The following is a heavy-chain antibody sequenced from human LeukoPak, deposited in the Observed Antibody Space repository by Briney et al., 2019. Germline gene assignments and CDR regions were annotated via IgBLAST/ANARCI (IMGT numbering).Heavy chain of an antibody. V-gene: IGHV3-21*01. Sequence: GGSLRLSCAASVFTFSSYSMNWVRQAPGKGLEWVSSISSSSSYIYYADSVKGRFTISRDNAKNSLYLQMNRLRAEDTAVYYCARDLGQYYDTSDNWFDPWGQGSLVTVSS. D-gene: IGHD3-22*01. CDR1: VFTFSSYS. CDR3: ARDLGQYYDTSDNWFDP. J-gene: IGHJ5*02. CDR2: ISSSSSYI.